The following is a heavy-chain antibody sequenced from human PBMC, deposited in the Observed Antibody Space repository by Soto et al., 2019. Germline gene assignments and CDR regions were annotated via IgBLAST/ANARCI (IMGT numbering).Heavy chain of an antibody. D-gene: IGHD4-17*01. CDR2: IWYDGSNK. Sequence: QVQLVESGGGVVQPGRSLRLSCAASGFTFSSYAMHWVRQAPGKGLEWVTIIWYDGSNKNYADSVKGRFTISRDNSKNTVYLHMNILRVEDTAVYYCARDSGGDYHNYNMDVWGKGTTVTVSS. V-gene: IGHV3-33*01. J-gene: IGHJ6*03. CDR1: GFTFSSYA. CDR3: ARDSGGDYHNYNMDV.